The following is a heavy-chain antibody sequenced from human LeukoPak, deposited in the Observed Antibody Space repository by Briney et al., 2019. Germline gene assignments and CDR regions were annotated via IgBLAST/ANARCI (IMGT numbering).Heavy chain of an antibody. V-gene: IGHV4-59*01. CDR1: GGSISSYY. Sequence: SETLSLTCTVSGGSISSYYWSWIRQPPGKGLEWIGYMFYNVSTNYNPSLRSRLTISVAAPKNQFSLKLSSVTAADTALYYCAGGKSSGFFDYWGQGILVTVSS. CDR2: MFYNVST. D-gene: IGHD3-10*01. CDR3: AGGKSSGFFDY. J-gene: IGHJ4*02.